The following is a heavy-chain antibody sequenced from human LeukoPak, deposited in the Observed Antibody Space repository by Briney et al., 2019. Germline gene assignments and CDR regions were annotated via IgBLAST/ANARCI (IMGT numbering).Heavy chain of an antibody. CDR1: GDSISRSTYY. CDR3: ARSSGTGTFSY. D-gene: IGHD6-25*01. V-gene: IGHV4-39*02. CDR2: VYYGRSP. Sequence: PSETLSLTCTVSGDSISRSTYYWAWIRQPPGKGLEWIGSVYYGRSPYYNPSLESRATISVDTSKNHFSLKMSSVTAADAAVYYCARSSGTGTFSYWGQGTLVTVSS. J-gene: IGHJ4*02.